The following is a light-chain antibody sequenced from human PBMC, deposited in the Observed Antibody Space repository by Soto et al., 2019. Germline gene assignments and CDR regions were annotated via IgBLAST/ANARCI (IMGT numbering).Light chain of an antibody. CDR2: RGS. J-gene: IGKJ1*01. CDR3: QDYGTSAPWT. CDR1: QNIRANE. Sequence: EIVLTQSPGTLSLSPGERATLSCRASQNIRANELAWYQQKPGQAPRLLIYRGSSRATGIPDRFSGRGSGTDFTLTISRLEPDDFAVYYCQDYGTSAPWTFGQGTKVEI. V-gene: IGKV3-20*01.